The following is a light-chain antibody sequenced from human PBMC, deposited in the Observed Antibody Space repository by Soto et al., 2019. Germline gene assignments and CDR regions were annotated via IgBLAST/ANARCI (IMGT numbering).Light chain of an antibody. CDR1: QGISNY. CDR2: AAS. Sequence: DIQMTQSPSSLSASVGDRVTITCRASQGISNYLDWYQQKPGKVPKLLIYAASTLQSGVPSRFSGSGSGTYFTLTISSLQTEDVTTDYCQKYNSAPWTFGQGTKVESK. J-gene: IGKJ1*01. V-gene: IGKV1-27*01. CDR3: QKYNSAPWT.